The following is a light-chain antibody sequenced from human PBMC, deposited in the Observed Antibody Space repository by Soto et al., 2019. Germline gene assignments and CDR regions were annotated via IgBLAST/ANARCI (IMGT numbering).Light chain of an antibody. V-gene: IGKV3-20*01. CDR1: QTVSSRH. J-gene: IGKJ2*01. Sequence: ESLLTQSPGTLSLSPGERATLSCRASQTVSSRHLNWYQHKPGQAPRLLIYGASIRAAGIPDRFSGSRSGADFSLTITSLEPEDAAVYYCQQFDVSRPAFTVGQGTKLEI. CDR3: QQFDVSRPAFT. CDR2: GAS.